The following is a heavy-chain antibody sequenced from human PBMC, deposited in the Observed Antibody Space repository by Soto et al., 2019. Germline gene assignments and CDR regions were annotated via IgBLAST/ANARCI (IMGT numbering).Heavy chain of an antibody. CDR3: ATVYCATPSCYAPFDY. CDR1: GFTFSNAW. CDR2: IKTNSDGGTV. D-gene: IGHD2-2*01. V-gene: IGHV3-15*01. Sequence: GGSLRLSCAASGFTFSNAWMSWVRQAPGKGLEWIGRIKTNSDGGTVDYASPVKGRFTISRDDSESMLYLDLNSLKTEDTGVYFCATVYCATPSCYAPFDYWGKGTLVTVSS. J-gene: IGHJ4*02.